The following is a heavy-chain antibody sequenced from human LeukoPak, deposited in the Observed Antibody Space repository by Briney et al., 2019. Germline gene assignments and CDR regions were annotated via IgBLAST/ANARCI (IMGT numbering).Heavy chain of an antibody. J-gene: IGHJ6*02. CDR3: ERDRITMVRGVNYYGMDV. CDR2: IWNDGSNK. D-gene: IGHD3-10*01. V-gene: IGHV3-33*01. Sequence: GGSLRLSCAASGFTFSSYAMHWVRQAPGKGLEWVAVIWNDGSNKYYADSVKGRFTISRDNSKNTLYLQMNSLRAEDTAVYYCERDRITMVRGVNYYGMDVWGQGTTVTVSS. CDR1: GFTFSSYA.